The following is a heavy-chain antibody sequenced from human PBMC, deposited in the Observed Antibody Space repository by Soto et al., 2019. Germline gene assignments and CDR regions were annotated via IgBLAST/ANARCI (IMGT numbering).Heavy chain of an antibody. CDR1: GFTFSDYY. D-gene: IGHD3-16*01. CDR2: IKTSGSTM. Sequence: QVQLVESGGGLVKPGGSLRLSCAASGFTFSDYYMSWIRQAPGRGLQWISYIKTSGSTMYYADSVKGRFTVSRDNAKNSLYLRMNRLRAEGTAVYYCARGLWNFDLWGRGTLVTVSS. V-gene: IGHV3-11*01. J-gene: IGHJ2*01. CDR3: ARGLWNFDL.